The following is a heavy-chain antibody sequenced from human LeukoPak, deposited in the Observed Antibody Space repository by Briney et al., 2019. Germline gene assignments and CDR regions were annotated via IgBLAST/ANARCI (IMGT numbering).Heavy chain of an antibody. D-gene: IGHD6-13*01. V-gene: IGHV4-39*07. CDR3: ATRVIAAAGTHFDY. Sequence: SETLSLTCTVSGGSISSSSYYWGWIRQPPGKGLEWIGSIYYSGSTSYNPSLKSRVTISVDTSKNQFSLKLSSVTAADTAVYYCATRVIAAAGTHFDYWGQGTLVTVPS. CDR1: GGSISSSSYY. CDR2: IYYSGST. J-gene: IGHJ4*02.